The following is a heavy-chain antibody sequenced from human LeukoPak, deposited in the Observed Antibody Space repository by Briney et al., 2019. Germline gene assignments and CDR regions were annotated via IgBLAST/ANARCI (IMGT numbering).Heavy chain of an antibody. CDR2: IYTSGST. CDR1: GGSISSYY. V-gene: IGHV4-4*07. D-gene: IGHD3-9*01. CDR3: ARGGTYYDILTGWDNWFDP. J-gene: IGHJ5*02. Sequence: PSETLSLTCTVSGGSISSYYWSWIRQPAGKGLEWIGRIYTSGSTNYNPTLKSRVTMSVDTSKNQFSLKLSSVTAADTAVYYCARGGTYYDILTGWDNWFDPWGQGTLVTVSS.